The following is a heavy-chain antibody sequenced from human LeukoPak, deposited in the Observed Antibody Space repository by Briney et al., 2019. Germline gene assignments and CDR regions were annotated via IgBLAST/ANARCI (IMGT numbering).Heavy chain of an antibody. J-gene: IGHJ3*02. Sequence: SETLSLTCTVSGYSISSGYYWGWIRQSPGKGLELIGSIYHSGTTYYNPSLKSRVTISVDTSKNQFSLKLSSVTAADTAVYYCARPGVGSGRYGAFDIWGQGTMVTVSS. CDR1: GYSISSGYY. CDR3: ARPGVGSGRYGAFDI. CDR2: IYHSGTT. D-gene: IGHD5-18*01. V-gene: IGHV4-38-2*02.